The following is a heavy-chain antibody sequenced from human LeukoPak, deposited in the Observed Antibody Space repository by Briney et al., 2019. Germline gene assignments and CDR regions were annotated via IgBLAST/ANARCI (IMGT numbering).Heavy chain of an antibody. CDR3: AKERDYYYYMDV. J-gene: IGHJ6*03. CDR1: GFTFSSYW. V-gene: IGHV3-74*01. CDR2: INSDGSST. Sequence: PGGSLRLSCAASGFTFSSYWMHWVRQAPGKGLVWVSRINSDGSSTSYADSVKGRFTISRDNSKNTLYLQMNSLRAEDTAVYYCAKERDYYYYMDVWGKGTTVTVSS.